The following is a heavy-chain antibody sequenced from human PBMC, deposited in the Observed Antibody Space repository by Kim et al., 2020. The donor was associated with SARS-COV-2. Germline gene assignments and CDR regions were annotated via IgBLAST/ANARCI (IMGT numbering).Heavy chain of an antibody. CDR2: ISYDGRDR. V-gene: IGHV3-30*03. CDR3: ARDGKPMITLGLAHYYGLNV. D-gene: IGHD3-22*01. CDR1: GFTFRSYG. J-gene: IGHJ6*02. Sequence: GGSLRLSCAGSGFTFRSYGIHWVRQAPGRGLEWVAVISYDGRDREYGDSVKGRFTISRDNSENTMYLHISSLRPEDTAMYYCARDGKPMITLGLAHYYGLNVWGRGTTVTVSS.